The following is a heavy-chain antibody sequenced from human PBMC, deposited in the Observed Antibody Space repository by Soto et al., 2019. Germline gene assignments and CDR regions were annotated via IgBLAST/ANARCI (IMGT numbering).Heavy chain of an antibody. J-gene: IGHJ6*02. CDR2: INAGNGNT. CDR3: GRGVLSVGDTSYYYYGMDV. Sequence: ASVKVSCKASGYSFSSYAMHWVRQAPGQRLEWMGWINAGNGNTKYSQKFQGRVTITRDTSASTAYMELSSLRSEDTAVYYCGRGVLSVGDTSYYYYGMDVWGQGTTVTVSS. CDR1: GYSFSSYA. D-gene: IGHD1-26*01. V-gene: IGHV1-3*01.